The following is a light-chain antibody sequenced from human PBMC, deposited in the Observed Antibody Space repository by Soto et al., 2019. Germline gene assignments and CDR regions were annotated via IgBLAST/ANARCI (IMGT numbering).Light chain of an antibody. CDR2: DAS. J-gene: IGKJ1*01. CDR1: QSVSTY. Sequence: EIVLTPSPATLSLSPVDRATLSCRASQSVSTYLAWYQQRPGQAPRLLIYDASKRATGIAARFSGSGSGTDFTLTISSLEPEDFAVYYCQQRGNWPPQTFGQGTKVDIK. V-gene: IGKV3-11*01. CDR3: QQRGNWPPQT.